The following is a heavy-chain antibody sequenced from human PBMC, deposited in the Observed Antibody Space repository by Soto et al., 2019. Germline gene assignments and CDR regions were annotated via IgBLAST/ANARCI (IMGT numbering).Heavy chain of an antibody. CDR3: ARALVGSPTIFGVVNPGGDAFDI. D-gene: IGHD3-3*01. Sequence: ASVKVSCKASGYTFTSYDINWVRQATGQGLEWMGWMNPNSGNTGYAQKFQGRVTMTRNTSISTAYMELSSLRSEDTAVYYCARALVGSPTIFGVVNPGGDAFDIWGQGTMVTVSS. V-gene: IGHV1-8*01. CDR2: MNPNSGNT. J-gene: IGHJ3*02. CDR1: GYTFTSYD.